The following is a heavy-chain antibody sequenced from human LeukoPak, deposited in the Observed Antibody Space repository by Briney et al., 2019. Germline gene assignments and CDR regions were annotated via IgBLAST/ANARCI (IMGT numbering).Heavy chain of an antibody. D-gene: IGHD2-15*01. CDR3: ARRLFPRPFVD. V-gene: IGHV4-39*07. CDR1: GGSISSSSYY. J-gene: IGHJ4*02. Sequence: SETLSLTCTVSGGSISSSSYYWGWIRQPPGKGLEWIGEINHSGSTNYKSSLKSRVTISIDTSKNQFSLKLSSVTAADTAVYYCARRLFPRPFVDWGQGTLVTVSS. CDR2: INHSGST.